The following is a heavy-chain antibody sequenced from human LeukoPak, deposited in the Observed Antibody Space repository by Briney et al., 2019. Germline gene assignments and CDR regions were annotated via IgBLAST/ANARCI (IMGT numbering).Heavy chain of an antibody. Sequence: PSETLSLTCTVSGGSISSHYWSWIQQPPGKELEWIGYIYYNGSTNYNPSLKSRVTISVDTSKNQFSLKLRSVTAADTAVYYCARKRSPIYFVSWGQGTLVTVSS. CDR2: IYYNGST. J-gene: IGHJ4*02. CDR3: ARKRSPIYFVS. V-gene: IGHV4-59*11. CDR1: GGSISSHY.